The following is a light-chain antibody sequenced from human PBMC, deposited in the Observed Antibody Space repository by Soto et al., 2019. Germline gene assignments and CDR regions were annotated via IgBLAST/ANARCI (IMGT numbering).Light chain of an antibody. CDR1: QSVGSN. CDR3: QQRTDRPPWT. V-gene: IGKV3-11*01. Sequence: EMVITPAPAPLSVSPGERATLSCRASQSVGSNVAWYQQKPGQAPRLLIFDASQRATGIPARFRGSGSGTDFTLSISSLEPEDFAVYYCQQRTDRPPWTFGQGTKVDIK. J-gene: IGKJ1*01. CDR2: DAS.